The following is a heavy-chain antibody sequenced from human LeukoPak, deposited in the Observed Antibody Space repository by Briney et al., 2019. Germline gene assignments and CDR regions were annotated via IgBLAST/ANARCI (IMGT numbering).Heavy chain of an antibody. CDR2: IIPIFGTA. CDR3: ARDCIAVAGPQYYYYYYMDV. D-gene: IGHD6-19*01. J-gene: IGHJ6*03. Sequence: GASVKVSCKASGGTFSSYAISWVRQAPGQGLEWMGGIIPIFGTANYAQKFQGRVTITADKSTSTAYMELSSLRSEDTAVYYCARDCIAVAGPQYYYYYYMDVWGKGTTVTVSS. CDR1: GGTFSSYA. V-gene: IGHV1-69*06.